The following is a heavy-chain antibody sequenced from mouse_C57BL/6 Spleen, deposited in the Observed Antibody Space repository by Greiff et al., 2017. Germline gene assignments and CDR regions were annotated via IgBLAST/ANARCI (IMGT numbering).Heavy chain of an antibody. D-gene: IGHD1-1*01. Sequence: EVKLMESGPELVKPGASVKISCKASGYSFTGYYMNWVKQSPEKSLEWIGEINPSTGGTTYNQKFKAKATLTVDKSSSTAYMQLKSLTSEDSAVYYCARRGYYGSSSHAMDYWGQGTSVTVSS. CDR1: GYSFTGYY. V-gene: IGHV1-42*01. J-gene: IGHJ4*01. CDR3: ARRGYYGSSSHAMDY. CDR2: INPSTGGT.